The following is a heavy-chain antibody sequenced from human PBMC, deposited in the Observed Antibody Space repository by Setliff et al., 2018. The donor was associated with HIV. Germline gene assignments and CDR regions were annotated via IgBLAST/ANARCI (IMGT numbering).Heavy chain of an antibody. CDR2: INSDGSVT. CDR1: GFTFSTYW. Sequence: GGSLRLSCAASGFTFSTYWMHWVRQSPGKGLVWVSRINSDGSVTNYADSVKGRFTISRDNSKNTLSLQLNSLTAEDTAVYYCAKNARDYYYYYMDVWGKGTTVTVSS. CDR3: AKNARDYYYYYMDV. V-gene: IGHV3-74*01. J-gene: IGHJ6*03.